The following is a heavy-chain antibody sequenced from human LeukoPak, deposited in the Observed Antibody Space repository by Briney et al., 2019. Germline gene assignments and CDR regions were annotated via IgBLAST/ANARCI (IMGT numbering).Heavy chain of an antibody. D-gene: IGHD3-3*01. J-gene: IGHJ6*03. CDR2: MNPNSGNT. CDR3: ASAKYDFWSGYPSRYMDV. CDR1: GYPFTSYD. V-gene: IGHV1-8*01. Sequence: ASVKVSCKASGYPFTSYDINWVRQATGQGLEWMGWMNPNSGNTGYAQKFQGRVTMTRNTSISTAYMELSSLRSEDTAVYYCASAKYDFWSGYPSRYMDVWGKGTTVTVSS.